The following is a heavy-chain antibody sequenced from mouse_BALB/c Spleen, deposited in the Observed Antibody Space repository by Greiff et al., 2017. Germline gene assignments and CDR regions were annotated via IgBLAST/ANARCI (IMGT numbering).Heavy chain of an antibody. CDR1: GYSITSDYA. V-gene: IGHV3-2*02. D-gene: IGHD2-14*01. Sequence: EVQLQQSGPGLVKPSQSLSLTCTVTGYSITSDYAWNWIRQFPGNKLEWMGYISYSGSTSYNPSLKSRISITRDTSKNQFFLQLNSVTTEDTATYYCARGTSYRYDGYAMDYWGQGTSVTVSS. CDR3: ARGTSYRYDGYAMDY. J-gene: IGHJ4*01. CDR2: ISYSGST.